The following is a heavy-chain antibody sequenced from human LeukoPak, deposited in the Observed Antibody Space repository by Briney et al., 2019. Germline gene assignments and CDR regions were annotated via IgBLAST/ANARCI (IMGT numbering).Heavy chain of an antibody. CDR1: GGSMNSGSYY. CDR2: IYYSGST. Sequence: SETLSLTCSVAGGSMNSGSYYWSWIRQPPGKGLEWIGYIYYSGSTNYNPSLKSRVTISVDTSKNQFSLKLSSVTAADTAVYYCARERKGPVDWFDPWGQGTLVTVSS. J-gene: IGHJ5*02. V-gene: IGHV4-61*01. CDR3: ARERKGPVDWFDP.